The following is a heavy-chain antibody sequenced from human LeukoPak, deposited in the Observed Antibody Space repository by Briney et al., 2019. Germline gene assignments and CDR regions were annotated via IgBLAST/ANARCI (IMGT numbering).Heavy chain of an antibody. Sequence: PGGSLRLSCAASGFTFSSYAMSWVRQAPGKGLEWVSAISGSGGSTYYADSVKGRFTISRDNSKNTLYLQMNSLRAEDTAVYYCAKAITMIVVVRGFDYWGQGTLVTVSS. J-gene: IGHJ4*02. CDR1: GFTFSSYA. CDR2: ISGSGGST. D-gene: IGHD3-22*01. V-gene: IGHV3-23*01. CDR3: AKAITMIVVVRGFDY.